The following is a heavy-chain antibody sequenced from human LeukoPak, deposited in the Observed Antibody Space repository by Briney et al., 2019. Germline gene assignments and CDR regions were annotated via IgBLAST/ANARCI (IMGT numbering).Heavy chain of an antibody. D-gene: IGHD2-2*02. J-gene: IGHJ4*02. V-gene: IGHV3-23*01. CDR1: GFTFSTYA. CDR3: AKVGHYQLLYPYLDY. CDR2: ISGGGGST. Sequence: GGSLRLSCAASGFTFSTYAMSWVRQAPGKGLEWVSAISGGGGSTYYADSVKGRFTISRDNPKNTLHLQMNSLRAEDTAVYYCAKVGHYQLLYPYLDYWGQGTLVTVSS.